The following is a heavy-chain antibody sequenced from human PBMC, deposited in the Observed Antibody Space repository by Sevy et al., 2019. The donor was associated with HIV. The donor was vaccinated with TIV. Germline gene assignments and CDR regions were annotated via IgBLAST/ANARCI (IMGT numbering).Heavy chain of an antibody. V-gene: IGHV3-53*01. CDR2: IYSGGST. CDR3: ARGGLTVALDY. D-gene: IGHD6-19*01. CDR1: GFTVSSNY. Sequence: GGSLRLSCAASGFTVSSNYMSWVRQAPGKGLEWVSVIYSGGSTYYADSVKGRFTISRDNSKNTLYLQMNSLRAEDTAVSYCARGGLTVALDYWGQGTLVTVSS. J-gene: IGHJ4*02.